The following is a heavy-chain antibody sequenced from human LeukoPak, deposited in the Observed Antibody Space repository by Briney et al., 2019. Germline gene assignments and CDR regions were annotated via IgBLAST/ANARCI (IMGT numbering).Heavy chain of an antibody. CDR2: ISGSGGST. D-gene: IGHD3-10*01. Sequence: GGSLRLSCAASGFTFSSYAMSWVRQAPGKGLEWVSAISGSGGSTYYADSVKGRFTISRDNSKNTLYLQMNSLRAEDTAVYYCATLRGKVPYYYGMDVWGQGTTVTVSS. J-gene: IGHJ6*02. V-gene: IGHV3-23*01. CDR3: ATLRGKVPYYYGMDV. CDR1: GFTFSSYA.